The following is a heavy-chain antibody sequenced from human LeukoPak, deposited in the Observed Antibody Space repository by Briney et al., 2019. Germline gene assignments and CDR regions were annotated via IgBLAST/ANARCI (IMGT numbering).Heavy chain of an antibody. CDR1: GFTLSSYW. CDR2: ISRDGTIT. CDR3: ARFSPPPT. J-gene: IGHJ4*02. Sequence: GGSLRLSCAASGFTLSSYWMHWGRQAPGKGVVWVSRISRDGTITNYADSVKGRFTISRDNAKNTLCLQMNSLRVEDTAVYYCARFSPPPTWGQGTLVTVSS. V-gene: IGHV3-74*01.